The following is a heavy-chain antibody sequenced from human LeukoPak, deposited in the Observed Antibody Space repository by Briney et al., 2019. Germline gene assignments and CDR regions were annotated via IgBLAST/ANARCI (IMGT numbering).Heavy chain of an antibody. CDR1: GGSFSGYY. Sequence: SETLSLTCAVYGGSFSGYYWSWIRQPPGKGLEWIGEINHSGSTNYNPSLKSRVTISVDTSKNQFSLELSSVTAADTAVYYCARRKHYDFWSGYSRPYNWFDPWGQGTLVTVSS. V-gene: IGHV4-34*01. J-gene: IGHJ5*02. D-gene: IGHD3-3*01. CDR2: INHSGST. CDR3: ARRKHYDFWSGYSRPYNWFDP.